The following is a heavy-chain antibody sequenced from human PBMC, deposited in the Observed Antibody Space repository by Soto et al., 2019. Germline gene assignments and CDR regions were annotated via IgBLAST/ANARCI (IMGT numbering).Heavy chain of an antibody. V-gene: IGHV3-23*01. D-gene: IGHD6-19*01. CDR3: AKGRIAVAAPFNWFDP. CDR2: ITGGGENT. CDR1: GFTFSSYA. J-gene: IGHJ5*02. Sequence: EVQLLESGGGLVQPGGSLRLSCAASGFTFSSYAMSWVRQAPGKGLEWVSSITGGGENTHYADSVKGRFTISRDNSQNALYLQMNSLRVDDTAVYHCAKGRIAVAAPFNWFDPWGQGTLVTVSS.